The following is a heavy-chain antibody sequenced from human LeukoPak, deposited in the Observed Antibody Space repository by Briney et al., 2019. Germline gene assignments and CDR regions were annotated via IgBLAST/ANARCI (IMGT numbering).Heavy chain of an antibody. CDR2: MNTNSGDT. CDR1: RYTFTGYY. D-gene: IGHD2-15*01. Sequence: ASVKVSCKASRYTFTGYYIHCVRQAPGKPLECIGWMNTNSGDTNYAQKFQGRVTMTRDTSINTAYMELSRLRSDDTAVYYCARAAGGSPFDNWGQGTLVTVSS. CDR3: ARAAGGSPFDN. J-gene: IGHJ4*02. V-gene: IGHV1-2*02.